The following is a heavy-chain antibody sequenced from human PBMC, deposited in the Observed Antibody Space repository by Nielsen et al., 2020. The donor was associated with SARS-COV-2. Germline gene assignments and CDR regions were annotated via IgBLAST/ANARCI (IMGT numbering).Heavy chain of an antibody. CDR3: ARDQYYYGSGADY. J-gene: IGHJ4*02. CDR1: GFTFSSYW. V-gene: IGHV3-7*01. Sequence: GGSLRLSCAASGFTFSSYWMSWVRQAPGKGLEWVANIKQDGSEKYYVDSVKGRFTISRDNAKNSLYLQMNSLRAEDTAVYYCARDQYYYGSGADYWGQGTLVTVSS. CDR2: IKQDGSEK. D-gene: IGHD3-10*01.